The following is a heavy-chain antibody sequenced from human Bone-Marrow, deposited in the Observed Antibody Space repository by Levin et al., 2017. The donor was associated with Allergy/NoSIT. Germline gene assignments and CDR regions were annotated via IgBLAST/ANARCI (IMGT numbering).Heavy chain of an antibody. D-gene: IGHD2-21*02. CDR3: VRVTETFTLPGNNYFDS. V-gene: IGHV4-61*02. Sequence: SQTLSLTCTVSGGSFSSDDYYWSWIRQPAGKGLEWIGRIATSGATNYNPSLEGRVTLSLQTSKNQLSLKLSSVTATDTAVYFCVRVTETFTLPGNNYFDSWGQGTLVTVSS. CDR1: GGSFSSDDYY. J-gene: IGHJ4*02. CDR2: IATSGAT.